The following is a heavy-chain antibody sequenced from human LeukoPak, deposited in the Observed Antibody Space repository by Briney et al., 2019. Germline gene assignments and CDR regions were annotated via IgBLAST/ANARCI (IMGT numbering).Heavy chain of an antibody. CDR1: GFTFSSYD. Sequence: PGGSLRLSCAASGFTFSSYDMHWVRQAPGKGLEWVAVISYDGSNKYYADSVKGRVTISRDNSKNTLYLQMNSLRPEDTAVYYSQVSAYAFDIWGQGTMVTVSS. J-gene: IGHJ3*02. V-gene: IGHV3-30*03. D-gene: IGHD6-6*01. CDR3: QVSAYAFDI. CDR2: ISYDGSNK.